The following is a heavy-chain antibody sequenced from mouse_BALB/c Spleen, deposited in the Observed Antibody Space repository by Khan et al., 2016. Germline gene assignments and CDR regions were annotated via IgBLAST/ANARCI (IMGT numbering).Heavy chain of an antibody. D-gene: IGHD2-2*01. V-gene: IGHV4-1*02. CDR2: INPDSSTI. J-gene: IGHJ4*01. CDR1: GSDSSRYW. Sequence: EVKLLESGGGLVQPGGSLKLPCAASGSDSSRYWTSWARQAPGKGPERIGEINPDSSTINYTPSLKDQFTISRDNAKNTLYLQMSKVRSEDTALYYCSRLGYYDTMHYWGQGTSVTVSS. CDR3: SRLGYYDTMHY.